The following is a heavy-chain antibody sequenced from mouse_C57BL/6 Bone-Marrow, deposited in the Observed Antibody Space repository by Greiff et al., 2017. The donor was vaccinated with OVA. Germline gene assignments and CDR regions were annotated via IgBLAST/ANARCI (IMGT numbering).Heavy chain of an antibody. V-gene: IGHV10-1*01. CDR1: GFSFNTYA. CDR2: IRSKSNNYAT. D-gene: IGHD1-1*01. J-gene: IGHJ1*03. CDR3: VRPHYYGSSPHWYFDV. Sequence: EVKLMESGGGLVQPKGSLKLSCAASGFSFNTYAMNWVRQAPGKGLEWVARIRSKSNNYATYYADSVKDRFTISRDDSESMLYLQMNNLKTEDTAMYYCVRPHYYGSSPHWYFDVWGTGTTVTVSS.